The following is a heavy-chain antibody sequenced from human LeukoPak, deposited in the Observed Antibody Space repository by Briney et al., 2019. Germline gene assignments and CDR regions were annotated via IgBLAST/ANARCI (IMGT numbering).Heavy chain of an antibody. Sequence: PSETLSLTCTVSGGSISSYYWSWIRQPPGKGLEWIGYIYYSGSTNYNPSLKSRVTISVATSKNQSSLKLSSVTAADTAEYYCARHGPDCSGGSCYSLIDYWGQGTLVTVSS. J-gene: IGHJ4*02. CDR3: ARHGPDCSGGSCYSLIDY. V-gene: IGHV4-59*08. CDR2: IYYSGST. CDR1: GGSISSYY. D-gene: IGHD2-15*01.